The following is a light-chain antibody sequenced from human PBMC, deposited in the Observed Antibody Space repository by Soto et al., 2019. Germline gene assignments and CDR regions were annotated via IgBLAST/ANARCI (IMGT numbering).Light chain of an antibody. V-gene: IGKV3-11*01. Sequence: EIVLTQSPATLSLSPGERATLSCRASQSVSSSLAWYQQKRGQAPMLLIYDASNRATGIPARFSGSGSGTDFTLTISSLEPEDFAVYYCQQRNDLYTFGQGTKLEIK. CDR2: DAS. J-gene: IGKJ2*01. CDR1: QSVSSS. CDR3: QQRNDLYT.